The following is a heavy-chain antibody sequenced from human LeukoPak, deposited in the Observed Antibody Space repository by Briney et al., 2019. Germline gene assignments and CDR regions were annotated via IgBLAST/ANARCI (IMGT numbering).Heavy chain of an antibody. V-gene: IGHV4-38-2*02. CDR2: IYYSGST. CDR1: AYSISSGYY. CDR3: AREGNYGVLGQGIDY. Sequence: SETLSLTCTVSAYSISSGYYWGWIRQPPGKGLEWIGSIYYSGSTYYNPSLKSRVTISVDTSKNQFSLKLSSVTAADTAVYYCAREGNYGVLGQGIDYWGQGTLVTVSS. J-gene: IGHJ4*02. D-gene: IGHD4-17*01.